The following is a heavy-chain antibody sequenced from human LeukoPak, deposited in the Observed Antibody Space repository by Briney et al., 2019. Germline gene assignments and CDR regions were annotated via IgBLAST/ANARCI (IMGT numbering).Heavy chain of an antibody. V-gene: IGHV4-34*01. Sequence: PSETLSLTCAVYGGSFSGYYWSWIRQPPGKGLEWIGEINHSGSTNYNPSLKSRVTISVDTSKNQFSLKLRSVTAADTAVYYCARTTEGYAGGPGYSYYYYMDVWGKGTTVTISS. CDR1: GGSFSGYY. CDR2: INHSGST. D-gene: IGHD5-12*01. CDR3: ARTTEGYAGGPGYSYYYYMDV. J-gene: IGHJ6*03.